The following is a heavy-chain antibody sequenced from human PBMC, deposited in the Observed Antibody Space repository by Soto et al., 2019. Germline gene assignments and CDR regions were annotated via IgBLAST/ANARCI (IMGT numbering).Heavy chain of an antibody. CDR3: ARHRQWLLLPDF. J-gene: IGHJ4*02. V-gene: IGHV4-39*01. CDR1: GVSISGSDYN. D-gene: IGHD6-19*01. CDR2: IYYSGNT. Sequence: SETLSLTCTVSGVSISGSDYNWGWIRQPPGKGLEWIGSIYYSGNTYYNPSLKSRVTISVDTSKNQFSLKLSSVTAADTAVYYCARHRQWLLLPDFWGQGTLVTVSS.